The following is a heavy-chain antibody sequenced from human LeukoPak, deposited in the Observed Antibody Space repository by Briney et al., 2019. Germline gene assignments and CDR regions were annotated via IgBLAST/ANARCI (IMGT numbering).Heavy chain of an antibody. V-gene: IGHV4-59*08. CDR3: ARHYDYASDYYGMDV. D-gene: IGHD3-16*01. CDR1: GGSISSYY. J-gene: IGHJ6*02. Sequence: SETLSLTCTVSGGSISSYYWSWIRQPPGKGLEWIGYIYYSGSTNYNPSLKSRVTISVDTSKNQFSLKLSSVTAADTAVYYCARHYDYASDYYGMDVWGQGTTVTVSS. CDR2: IYYSGST.